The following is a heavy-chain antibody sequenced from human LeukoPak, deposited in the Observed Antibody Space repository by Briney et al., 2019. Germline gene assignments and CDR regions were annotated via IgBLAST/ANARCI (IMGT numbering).Heavy chain of an antibody. Sequence: PGGSLRLPCAASGFTFSNYGMHWVRQAPGKGLEWVAVIWYDGSNKYYADSVKGRFTISRDNSKNTLYLQMNSLRAEDTAVYYCARDGFNGDYPLDYWGQGTLVTVSS. J-gene: IGHJ4*02. CDR3: ARDGFNGDYPLDY. D-gene: IGHD4-17*01. CDR1: GFTFSNYG. V-gene: IGHV3-33*01. CDR2: IWYDGSNK.